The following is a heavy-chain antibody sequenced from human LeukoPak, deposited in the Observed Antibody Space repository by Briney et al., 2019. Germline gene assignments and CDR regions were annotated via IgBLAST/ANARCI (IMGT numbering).Heavy chain of an antibody. J-gene: IGHJ4*02. CDR2: FFYSGNT. Sequence: SETLSLTCTVSGDSISSSSYYWGWIRQPPGKGLEWIGSFFYSGNTYFNPSLKSRVTISVDTSKNYFSLKLSSVTAADTAVYYCARQRGYCSGGSCYRTPHFDYWGQGTLVTVSS. CDR1: GDSISSSSYY. D-gene: IGHD2-15*01. V-gene: IGHV4-39*01. CDR3: ARQRGYCSGGSCYRTPHFDY.